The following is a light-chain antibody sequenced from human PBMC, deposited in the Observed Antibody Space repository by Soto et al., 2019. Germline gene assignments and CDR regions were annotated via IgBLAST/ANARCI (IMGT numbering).Light chain of an antibody. J-gene: IGLJ1*01. Sequence: QSALTQPRSVSGSPGQSVTISCTGTSSDVGGYNYVSWYQQHPGKAPKLMIYDVTKRPSGVPDRFSGSKSSNTASLTISGLQAEDEADYYCCSFSGSPYVFGSGTKVTV. CDR3: CSFSGSPYV. CDR2: DVT. V-gene: IGLV2-11*01. CDR1: SSDVGGYNY.